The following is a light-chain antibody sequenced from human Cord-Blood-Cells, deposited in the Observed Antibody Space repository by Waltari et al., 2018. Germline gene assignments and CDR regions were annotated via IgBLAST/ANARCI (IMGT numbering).Light chain of an antibody. CDR3: QQYGSAPRT. J-gene: IGKJ1*01. CDR1: QSVSSSY. V-gene: IGKV3-20*01. Sequence: IVLTQSPGTLSLSPGERATLSCRASQSVSSSYLAWYQQKPGQAPRLLIYGASSRATGIPDRFSGSGSGTDFSHTSSRLEPEDFAVYYCQQYGSAPRTFGQGTKVEIK. CDR2: GAS.